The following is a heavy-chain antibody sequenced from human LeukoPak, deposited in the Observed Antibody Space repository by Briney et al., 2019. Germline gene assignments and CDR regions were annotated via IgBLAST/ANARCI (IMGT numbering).Heavy chain of an antibody. CDR3: AYPYYYGSGSYYPFDY. CDR1: GFTFSSYA. V-gene: IGHV3-23*01. J-gene: IGHJ4*02. Sequence: GGSLTLSCAASGFTFSSYAMSWVRQAPGKGLEWVSAISGSGGSTYYADSVKGRFTISRDNSKNTLYLQMNSLRAEDTAVYYCAYPYYYGSGSYYPFDYWGQGTLVTVSS. D-gene: IGHD3-10*01. CDR2: ISGSGGST.